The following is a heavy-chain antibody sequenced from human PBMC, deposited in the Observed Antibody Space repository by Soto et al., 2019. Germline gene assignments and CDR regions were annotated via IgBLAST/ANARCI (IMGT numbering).Heavy chain of an antibody. Sequence: PSETLSLTCTVSGGSISSYYWSWIRQPPGKGLEWIGYIYYSGSTNYNPPLKSRVTISVDTSKNQFSLKLSSVTAADTAVYYCATITGYSSGWYGREAFDIWGQGTMVTVSS. CDR3: ATITGYSSGWYGREAFDI. D-gene: IGHD6-19*01. CDR1: GGSISSYY. V-gene: IGHV4-59*08. J-gene: IGHJ3*02. CDR2: IYYSGST.